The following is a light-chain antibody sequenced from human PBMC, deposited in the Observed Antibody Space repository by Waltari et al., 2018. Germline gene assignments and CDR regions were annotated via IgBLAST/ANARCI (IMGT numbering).Light chain of an antibody. J-gene: IGKJ3*01. CDR1: QSISSN. CDR3: QQSYSYPWT. Sequence: DIQMTQSPSSLSASVGDRVTITCRASQSISSNLNWYQQKPGKAPKLLIYAASSLQSGVPSRFSGSGSGTDFTLTISSLQPEDFATYYCQQSYSYPWTFGPGTKVDIK. CDR2: AAS. V-gene: IGKV1-39*01.